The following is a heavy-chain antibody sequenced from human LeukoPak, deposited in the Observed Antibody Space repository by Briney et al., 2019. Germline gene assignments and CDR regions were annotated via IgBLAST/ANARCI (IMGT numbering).Heavy chain of an antibody. J-gene: IGHJ5*02. V-gene: IGHV3-30-3*01. CDR1: GFTFSSYA. D-gene: IGHD1-7*01. Sequence: PGGSLRLSCAASGFTFSSYAMHWVRQAPGKGLEWVAVISYDGSNKYYADSVKGRFTISRDNSKNTLYLQMNSLRAEDTAVYYCARDRMGEALGYNWSYFGWFDPWGQGTLVTVSS. CDR2: ISYDGSNK. CDR3: ARDRMGEALGYNWSYFGWFDP.